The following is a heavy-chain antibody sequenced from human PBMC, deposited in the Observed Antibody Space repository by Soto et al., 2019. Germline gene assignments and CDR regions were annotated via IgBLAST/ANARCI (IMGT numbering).Heavy chain of an antibody. D-gene: IGHD2-15*01. CDR3: ARGQMVVAATHYYYGMDV. V-gene: IGHV1-69*13. Sequence: SVKVSCKASGGTFSSYAISWVRQAPGQGLEWMGGIIPIFGTANYAQKFQGRVTITADESTSTAYMELSSLRSEDTAVYYCARGQMVVAATHYYYGMDVWGQGTTVTVSS. J-gene: IGHJ6*02. CDR2: IIPIFGTA. CDR1: GGTFSSYA.